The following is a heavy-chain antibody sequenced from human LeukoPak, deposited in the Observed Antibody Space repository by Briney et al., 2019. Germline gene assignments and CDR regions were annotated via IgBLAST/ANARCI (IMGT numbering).Heavy chain of an antibody. CDR3: ARADPYGDSTPDF. Sequence: GGSLRLSCAASGFTFGGHEMNWVRQAPGKGLEWLSYISTTGSTIYYADSVKGRFTISRDNAKNSLYLQMNSLRVEDTAVYYCARADPYGDSTPDFWDQGTPVTVSS. CDR2: ISTTGSTI. V-gene: IGHV3-48*03. CDR1: GFTFGGHE. D-gene: IGHD4-17*01. J-gene: IGHJ4*02.